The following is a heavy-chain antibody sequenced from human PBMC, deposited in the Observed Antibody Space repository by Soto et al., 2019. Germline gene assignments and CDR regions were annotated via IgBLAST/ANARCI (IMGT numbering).Heavy chain of an antibody. Sequence: ASVKVSCKASGYTFTGHYIHWVRQAPEQGPEWMGEIGPESGATRYAQKFQGRVTMTMDMSITTVYMELSNLRPDDTAVYYCGRGRSGQIVVFYGGQG. CDR2: IGPESGAT. V-gene: IGHV1-2*02. D-gene: IGHD5-12*01. J-gene: IGHJ4*02. CDR3: GRGRSGQIVVFY. CDR1: GYTFTGHY.